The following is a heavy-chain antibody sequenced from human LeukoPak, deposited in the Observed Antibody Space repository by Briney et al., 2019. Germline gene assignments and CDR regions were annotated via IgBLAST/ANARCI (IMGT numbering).Heavy chain of an antibody. Sequence: SGGSLRLSCVVSGFTFSNYSMNWVRQAPGKGLEWVSSISSSSSYIYYADSVKGRFTISRDNAKNSLYLQMNSLRAEDTAVYYCARDPAGDTAMVTAPYFDYWGQGTLVTVSS. CDR1: GFTFSNYS. V-gene: IGHV3-21*01. D-gene: IGHD5-18*01. CDR2: ISSSSSYI. CDR3: ARDPAGDTAMVTAPYFDY. J-gene: IGHJ4*02.